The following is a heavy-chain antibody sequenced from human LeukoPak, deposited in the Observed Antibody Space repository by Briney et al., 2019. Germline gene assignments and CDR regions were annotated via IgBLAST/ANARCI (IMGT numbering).Heavy chain of an antibody. V-gene: IGHV1-2*02. CDR2: INPNSGGT. J-gene: IGHJ4*02. Sequence: ASVKVSCKASGYTFTGYYMHWVRQAPGQGLEWMGWINPNSGGTNYAQKFQGRVTMTRDTSISTAYMELSRLRSDDTAVYYCASGERTFVVVPPAMYYWGQGTLVTVSS. CDR3: ASGERTFVVVPPAMYY. D-gene: IGHD2-2*01. CDR1: GYTFTGYY.